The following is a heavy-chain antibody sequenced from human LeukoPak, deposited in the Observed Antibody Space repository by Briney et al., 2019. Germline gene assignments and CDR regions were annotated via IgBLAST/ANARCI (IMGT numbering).Heavy chain of an antibody. J-gene: IGHJ6*02. D-gene: IGHD6-13*01. CDR3: ARGGPRIAAAGTYYYYGMDV. CDR1: GFTFSSYA. CDR2: ISYDGSNK. V-gene: IGHV3-30*04. Sequence: GGPLRLSCAASGFTFSSYAMHWVRQAPGKGLEWVAVISYDGSNKYYADSVKGRFTISRDNSKNTLYLQMNSLRAEDTAVYYCARGGPRIAAAGTYYYYGMDVWGQGTTVTVSS.